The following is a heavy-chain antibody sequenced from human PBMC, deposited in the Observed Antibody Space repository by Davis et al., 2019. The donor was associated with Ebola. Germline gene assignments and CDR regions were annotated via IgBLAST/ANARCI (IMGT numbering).Heavy chain of an antibody. D-gene: IGHD6-19*01. Sequence: MPSETLSLTCAVYGGSFSGYYWSWIRQPPGKGLEWIGEINHSGSTNYNPSRKSRVTISVDTSKNQFSLKLSSVTAADTAVYYCARVWSRGWNNWGQGTLVTVSS. V-gene: IGHV4-34*01. J-gene: IGHJ4*02. CDR2: INHSGST. CDR3: ARVWSRGWNN. CDR1: GGSFSGYY.